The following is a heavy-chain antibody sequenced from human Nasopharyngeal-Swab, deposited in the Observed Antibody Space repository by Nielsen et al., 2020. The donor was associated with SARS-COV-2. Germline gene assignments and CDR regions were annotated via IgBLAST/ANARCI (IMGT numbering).Heavy chain of an antibody. Sequence: VRQAPGKGLEWVGRIKSKTDGGTTDYAAPVKGRFTISRDDSKNTLYLQMNSLKTEDTAVYCCTTDGTTTVTTWVDVWGKGTTVTVSS. J-gene: IGHJ6*04. V-gene: IGHV3-15*07. CDR3: TTDGTTTVTTWVDV. CDR2: IKSKTDGGTT. D-gene: IGHD4-17*01.